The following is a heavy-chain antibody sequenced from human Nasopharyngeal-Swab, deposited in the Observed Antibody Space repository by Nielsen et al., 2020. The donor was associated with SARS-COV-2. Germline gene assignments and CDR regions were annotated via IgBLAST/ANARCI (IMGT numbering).Heavy chain of an antibody. V-gene: IGHV1-69*04. CDR1: GGTFSSYA. CDR2: IIPILGIA. CDR3: ARVKLRLGELSLASKAFYYYYGMDV. J-gene: IGHJ6*02. Sequence: SLKVSCKASGGTFSSYAISWVRQAPGQGLEWMGRIIPILGIASYAQKFQGRVTITADKSTSTAYMELSSLRSEDTAVYYCARVKLRLGELSLASKAFYYYYGMDVWGQGTTVTVSS. D-gene: IGHD3-16*02.